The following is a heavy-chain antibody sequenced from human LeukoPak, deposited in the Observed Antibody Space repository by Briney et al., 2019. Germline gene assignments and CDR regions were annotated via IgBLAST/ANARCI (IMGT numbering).Heavy chain of an antibody. Sequence: GGSLRLSCAASGFTFSSYSMNWVRQAPGKGLEWVSSISGSSSYIYYADSVKGRFTISRDNAKNSLYLQMNSLRAEDTAVYYCARPSHSYGERPGYWGQGTLVTVSS. D-gene: IGHD5-18*01. CDR2: ISGSSSYI. V-gene: IGHV3-21*01. J-gene: IGHJ4*02. CDR1: GFTFSSYS. CDR3: ARPSHSYGERPGY.